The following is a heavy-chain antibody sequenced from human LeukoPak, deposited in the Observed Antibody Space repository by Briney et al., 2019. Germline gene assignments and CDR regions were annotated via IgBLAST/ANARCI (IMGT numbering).Heavy chain of an antibody. Sequence: PSETLSLTCNVSGGSISGYYWSWVRQPPGKGLEWIGYIYYTGSTNYNPSLKSRVTISLDTAKNRFSLQLTSATAADTAVYSCARGPPLFYDTSGYFFYYMDVWGKGTTITVSS. CDR3: ARGPPLFYDTSGYFFYYMDV. V-gene: IGHV4-59*01. CDR1: GGSISGYY. D-gene: IGHD3-22*01. CDR2: IYYTGST. J-gene: IGHJ6*03.